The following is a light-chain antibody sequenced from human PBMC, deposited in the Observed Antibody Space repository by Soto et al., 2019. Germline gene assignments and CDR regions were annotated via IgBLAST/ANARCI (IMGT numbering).Light chain of an antibody. CDR3: CSLTASHTYV. J-gene: IGLJ1*01. V-gene: IGLV2-14*03. CDR1: SSDIGHYDY. Sequence: QAVLTQPSSLSWSPGQSITISCTGTSSDIGHYDYVSWYQQHPGKAPKLMIYHVTYQPSGVSNRYSGSKSGNSASLTISGLQADDEADYYCCSLTASHTYVFGSGTKVTVL. CDR2: HVT.